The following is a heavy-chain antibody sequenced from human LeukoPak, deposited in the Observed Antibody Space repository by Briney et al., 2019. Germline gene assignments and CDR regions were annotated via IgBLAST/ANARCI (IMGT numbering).Heavy chain of an antibody. CDR2: ISGSGGGT. CDR3: AKAGVPAWDY. D-gene: IGHD2-2*01. J-gene: IGHJ4*02. CDR1: GFTFSSYA. Sequence: GGSLRLSCEASGFTFSSYAMSWVRQAPGKGLEWVSAISGSGGGTYYADSVQGRFRISRDNSRNTLYLQMNSLRAEDTAVYYCAKAGVPAWDYWGQGTLVTVSS. V-gene: IGHV3-23*01.